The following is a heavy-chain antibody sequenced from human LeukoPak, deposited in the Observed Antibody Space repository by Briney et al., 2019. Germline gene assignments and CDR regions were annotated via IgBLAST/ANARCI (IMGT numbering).Heavy chain of an antibody. CDR3: AKDLGHSPFDY. CDR2: ISYDGSNK. J-gene: IGHJ4*02. CDR1: GFTFSSYG. D-gene: IGHD3-16*01. Sequence: GRSLRLSCAASGFTFSSYGMHWVRQAPGKGLEWVAVISYDGSNKYYADSVKGRFTISRDNSKNTLYLQMNSLRAEDTAVYYCAKDLGHSPFDYWGQGTLVTVSS. V-gene: IGHV3-30*18.